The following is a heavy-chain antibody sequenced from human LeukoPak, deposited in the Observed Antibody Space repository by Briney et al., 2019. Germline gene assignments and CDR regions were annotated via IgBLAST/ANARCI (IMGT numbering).Heavy chain of an antibody. V-gene: IGHV3-7*01. J-gene: IGHJ6*03. CDR3: ARADSSIAARLSRSSIFNYYYYMDV. Sequence: AGSLTLSCAASGFTFTSYWMSWVRQAPGKGLEWVANIKQDGSEKYYVDSVKGRFTISRDNAKNSLYLQMNSLRAEDTAVYYCARADSSIAARLSRSSIFNYYYYMDVWGKGTTVTVSS. CDR2: IKQDGSEK. D-gene: IGHD6-6*01. CDR1: GFTFTSYW.